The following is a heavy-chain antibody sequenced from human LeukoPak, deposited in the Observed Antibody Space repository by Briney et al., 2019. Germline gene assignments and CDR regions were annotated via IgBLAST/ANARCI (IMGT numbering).Heavy chain of an antibody. D-gene: IGHD6-19*01. V-gene: IGHV4-34*01. Sequence: PSETLSLTCAVYGGSFSGYYWSWIRQPPGKGLEWIGEINHSGSTNYIPSLKSRVTISVDTSKNQFSLKLSSVTAADTAVYYCARPGIAVAGNSGDYWGQGTLVTVSS. J-gene: IGHJ4*02. CDR1: GGSFSGYY. CDR2: INHSGST. CDR3: ARPGIAVAGNSGDY.